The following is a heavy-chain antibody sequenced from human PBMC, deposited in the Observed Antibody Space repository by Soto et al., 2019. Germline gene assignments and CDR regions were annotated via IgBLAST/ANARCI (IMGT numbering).Heavy chain of an antibody. CDR1: EFAFNTYW. Sequence: EVQLVESGGGLVQPGGSLRLSCVASEFAFNTYWMHWVRQVPGKGLEWVSRINGDGITRTYADSVKGRFTISRDNAENILYLQMNSLRAEDTAVYYCARDKAYGLDVWGQGTTVTVSS. V-gene: IGHV3-74*01. CDR3: ARDKAYGLDV. CDR2: INGDGITR. J-gene: IGHJ6*02.